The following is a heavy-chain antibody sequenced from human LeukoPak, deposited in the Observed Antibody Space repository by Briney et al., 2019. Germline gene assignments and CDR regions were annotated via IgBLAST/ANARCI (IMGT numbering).Heavy chain of an antibody. Sequence: ASVKVSCKASGYTFTDHYMHWVRQAPGQGLEWMGWINPNSGGTNYAQKFQGRVTMTRDTSISTAYMELNSLRSDDTAVYYCVRSGYNWGFDYWGQGTLVTVSS. CDR2: INPNSGGT. CDR1: GYTFTDHY. V-gene: IGHV1-2*02. D-gene: IGHD1-1*01. CDR3: VRSGYNWGFDY. J-gene: IGHJ4*02.